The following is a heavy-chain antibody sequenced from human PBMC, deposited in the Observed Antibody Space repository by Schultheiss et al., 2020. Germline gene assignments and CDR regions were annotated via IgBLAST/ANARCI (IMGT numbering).Heavy chain of an antibody. CDR3: ARVGGVG. J-gene: IGHJ3*01. Sequence: GGSLRLSCAASGFTFSSYAMSWVRQAPGKGLEWVAVISYDGSNKYYADSVKGRFTISRDNSKNTLYLQMNSLRAEDTAVYYCARVGGVGWGQGTMVTVSS. CDR1: GFTFSSYA. D-gene: IGHD1-26*01. CDR2: ISYDGSNK. V-gene: IGHV3-30-3*01.